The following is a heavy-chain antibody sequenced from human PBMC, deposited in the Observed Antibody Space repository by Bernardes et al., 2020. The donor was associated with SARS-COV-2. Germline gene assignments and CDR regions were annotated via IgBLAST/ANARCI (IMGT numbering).Heavy chain of an antibody. CDR3: ARDSHFDWFRYGMDV. CDR2: ISSSSSYI. Sequence: GGSLRLSCAASGFTFSSYSMNWVRQAPGKGLEWVSSISSSSSYIYYADSVKGRFTISRDNAKNSLYLQMNSLRAEDTAVYYCARDSHFDWFRYGMDVWGQGTTVTVSS. J-gene: IGHJ6*02. CDR1: GFTFSSYS. D-gene: IGHD3-9*01. V-gene: IGHV3-21*01.